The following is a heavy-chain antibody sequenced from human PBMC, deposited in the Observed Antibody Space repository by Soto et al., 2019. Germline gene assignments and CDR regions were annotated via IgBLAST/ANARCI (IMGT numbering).Heavy chain of an antibody. CDR1: GESVSSNSAA. CDR3: ARDEWSYGPQALFDY. CDR2: TSFRSKCYN. J-gene: IGHJ4*02. V-gene: IGHV6-1*01. D-gene: IGHD5-18*01. Sequence: PLPTHSLPCAISGESVSSNSAAWNWSRQSPSRALEWLATTSFRSKCYNDYAVSVKSRITITPDTSKTQFSLQLNSVTPEDTAVYYCARDEWSYGPQALFDYWGQGTLVTVSS.